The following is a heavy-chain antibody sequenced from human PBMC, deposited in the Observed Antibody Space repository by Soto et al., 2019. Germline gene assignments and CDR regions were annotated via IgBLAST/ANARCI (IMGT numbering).Heavy chain of an antibody. J-gene: IGHJ4*02. D-gene: IGHD4-17*01. V-gene: IGHV3-30-3*01. CDR2: ISYDGSNK. CDR1: GFTFINYA. Sequence: GGSLRLSCAASGFTFINYAMHWVRQAPGKGLEWVAVISYDGSNKYYADSVKGRFTISRDNSKNTMYLQMNSLSAEDTAVYHCARDQVKGTMTILWGQGTLVTVS. CDR3: ARDQVKGTMTIL.